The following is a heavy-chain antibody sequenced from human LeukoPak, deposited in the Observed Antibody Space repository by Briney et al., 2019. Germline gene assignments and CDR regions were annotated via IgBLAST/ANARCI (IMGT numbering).Heavy chain of an antibody. V-gene: IGHV3-11*04. Sequence: GGSLRLSCAASGFTFSDYYMSRIRQAPGKGLEWVSYISSSGSTIYYADSVKGRFTISRDNAKNSLYLQMNSLRAEDTAVYYCARRDSGYCSSTSCYTSGVFAFDIWGQGTMVTVSS. D-gene: IGHD2-2*02. CDR3: ARRDSGYCSSTSCYTSGVFAFDI. CDR1: GFTFSDYY. J-gene: IGHJ3*02. CDR2: ISSSGSTI.